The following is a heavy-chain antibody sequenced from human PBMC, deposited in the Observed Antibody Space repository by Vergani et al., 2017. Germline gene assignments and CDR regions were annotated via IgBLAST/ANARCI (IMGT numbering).Heavy chain of an antibody. CDR2: IKSTFDRGTT. Sequence: EVQLVESGGGIVKPGGSLRLSCVASGFSFRNAWMNWVRRTPGKGLEWVGRIKSTFDRGTTDYAAAVKVSFTISRDDSKNTLFLQMNGLKTEDIGVYYCTTDPRYCGDGSCYWLRDHHYYGMDVWGQGTTVTVSS. D-gene: IGHD2-21*01. CDR1: GFSFRNAW. V-gene: IGHV3-15*07. J-gene: IGHJ6*02. CDR3: TTDPRYCGDGSCYWLRDHHYYGMDV.